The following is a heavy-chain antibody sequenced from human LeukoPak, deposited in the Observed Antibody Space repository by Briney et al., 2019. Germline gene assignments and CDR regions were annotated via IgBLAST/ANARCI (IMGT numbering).Heavy chain of an antibody. J-gene: IGHJ4*02. V-gene: IGHV1-69*05. CDR1: GGTFSSYA. Sequence: SVKVSCKASGGTFSSYAISWARQAPGQGLEWMGRIIPIFGTANYAQKFQGRVTITTDESTSTGYMELSSLRSEDTAVYYCASTYNWNVPLPDYWGQGTLVTVSS. D-gene: IGHD1-1*01. CDR3: ASTYNWNVPLPDY. CDR2: IIPIFGTA.